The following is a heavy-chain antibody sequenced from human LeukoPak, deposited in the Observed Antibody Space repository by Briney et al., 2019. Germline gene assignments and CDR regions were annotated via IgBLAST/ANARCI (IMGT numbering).Heavy chain of an antibody. D-gene: IGHD3-10*01. CDR2: IWYDGTNQ. CDR1: GFTFSNYG. Sequence: PGGSLRLSCATSGFTFSNYGMHWVRQAPGKGLEWVAVIWYDGTNQYYADSVKGRFTISRDNSNNTLYLQMNSLRAEDTAVYYCARDPYASGNGDEFDYWGQGTLVTVSS. CDR3: ARDPYASGNGDEFDY. J-gene: IGHJ4*02. V-gene: IGHV3-33*01.